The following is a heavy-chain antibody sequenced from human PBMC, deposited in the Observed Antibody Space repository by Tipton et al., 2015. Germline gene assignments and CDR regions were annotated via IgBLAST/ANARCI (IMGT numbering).Heavy chain of an antibody. D-gene: IGHD5-24*01. Sequence: LRLSCAVSGYSISSGYYWGWIRQSPGKGLEWIGYISYSGSTHYNPSLKRRVTISLDTSKNQFSLTLNSVTAADTAVYYCARDLEHGMDVWGQGTTVTVSS. CDR2: ISYSGST. J-gene: IGHJ6*02. CDR1: GYSISSGYY. CDR3: ARDLEHGMDV. V-gene: IGHV4-28*03.